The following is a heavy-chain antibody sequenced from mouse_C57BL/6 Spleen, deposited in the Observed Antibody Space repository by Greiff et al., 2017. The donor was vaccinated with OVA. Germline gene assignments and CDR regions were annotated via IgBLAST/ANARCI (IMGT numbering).Heavy chain of an antibody. D-gene: IGHD2-1*01. CDR3: ARGGNYGDYAMDY. J-gene: IGHJ4*01. CDR1: GYSFTGYY. V-gene: IGHV1-42*01. Sequence: VQLQQSGPELVKPGASVKISCKASGYSFTGYYMNWVKQSPENGLEWIGDIYPSTGGTNYNQKFKAKATLTVDKSSSTAYMQLKSLTSEDSAVYDCARGGNYGDYAMDYWGKGTSVTVSS. CDR2: IYPSTGGT.